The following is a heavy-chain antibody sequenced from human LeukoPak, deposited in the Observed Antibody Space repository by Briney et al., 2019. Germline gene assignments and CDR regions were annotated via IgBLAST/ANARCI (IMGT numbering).Heavy chain of an antibody. V-gene: IGHV1-2*02. CDR1: GYSFTGYY. Sequence: GASVKVSCKASGYSFTGYYMHWVRQAPGQGLEWMGWINPNSGGTNYAQKFQGRVTMTRDTSISTAYMELSRLRSDDTAVYYCARDRGLAPFSFDYWGQGTLVTVSS. D-gene: IGHD2/OR15-2a*01. CDR2: INPNSGGT. J-gene: IGHJ4*02. CDR3: ARDRGLAPFSFDY.